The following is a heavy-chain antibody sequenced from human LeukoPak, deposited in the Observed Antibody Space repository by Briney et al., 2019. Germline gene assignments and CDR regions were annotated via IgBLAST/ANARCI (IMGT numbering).Heavy chain of an antibody. D-gene: IGHD5-18*01. V-gene: IGHV3-9*01. CDR1: GFTFDDYA. CDR2: IRWNSGSI. CDR3: AKATGYSYGTGYFDY. J-gene: IGHJ4*02. Sequence: GGSLRLSCAASGFTFDDYAMHWVRQAPGKGLEWVSGIRWNSGSIGYADSVKGRFTISRDNAKNSLYLQMNSLRAEDTALYYCAKATGYSYGTGYFDYWGQGTLVTVSS.